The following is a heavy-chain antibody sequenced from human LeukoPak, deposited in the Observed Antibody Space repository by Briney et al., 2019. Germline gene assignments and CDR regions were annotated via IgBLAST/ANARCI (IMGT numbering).Heavy chain of an antibody. Sequence: ASVKVSCKVSGYTLTELSMHWVRQAPGKGLEWMGGFDPEDGETIYAQKFQGRVTMTEDTSIDTAYMELSSLRSEDTAVYYCATGLDMFGESVWDFDYWGQGTLVTVSS. J-gene: IGHJ4*02. CDR2: FDPEDGET. CDR3: ATGLDMFGESVWDFDY. D-gene: IGHD3-10*02. V-gene: IGHV1-24*01. CDR1: GYTLTELS.